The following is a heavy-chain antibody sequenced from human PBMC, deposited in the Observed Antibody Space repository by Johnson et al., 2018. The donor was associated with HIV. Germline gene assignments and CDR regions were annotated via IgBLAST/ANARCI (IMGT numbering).Heavy chain of an antibody. CDR3: ARDRYCSGGTCIDAFDI. Sequence: QVQLVESGGGVVQPGGSLRLSCAASGFTFSTYTLHWVRLAPGKGLEWVAVISYDGSNKYYADSVKGRFTISRDNSKNTLYLQMNSLRTWDTAVYYCARDRYCSGGTCIDAFDIWGQGTMVTVSS. CDR1: GFTFSTYT. D-gene: IGHD2-15*01. J-gene: IGHJ3*02. CDR2: ISYDGSNK. V-gene: IGHV3-30*04.